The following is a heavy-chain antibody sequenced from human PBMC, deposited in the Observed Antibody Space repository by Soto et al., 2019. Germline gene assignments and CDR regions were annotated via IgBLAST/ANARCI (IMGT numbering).Heavy chain of an antibody. CDR3: AKDLGGSFGY. CDR2: ISGSGGST. Sequence: EVQLLESGEGWVQPGGSWDLSGPASGSPFASYAMSWFRQAPGKGLEWVSAISGSGGSTYYADSVKGRFTISRDNSKNTLYLQMNSLRAEDTAVYYCAKDLGGSFGYWGQGTLVTVSS. D-gene: IGHD1-26*01. J-gene: IGHJ4*02. V-gene: IGHV3-23*01. CDR1: GSPFASYA.